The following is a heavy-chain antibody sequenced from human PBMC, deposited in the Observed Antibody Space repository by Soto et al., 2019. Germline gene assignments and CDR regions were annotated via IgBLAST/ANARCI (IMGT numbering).Heavy chain of an antibody. J-gene: IGHJ6*02. Sequence: PSETLSLTCTVSGGSFRGYYWGWVRQPPGKGLEWIGEINHSGSSNYHPSLKSRVTISVATSKNQFSLTVNSVTPADTAVYYCARGEITLLGGMDVWGHGTTVTVS. D-gene: IGHD1-20*01. V-gene: IGHV4-34*01. CDR1: GGSFRGYY. CDR2: INHSGSS. CDR3: ARGEITLLGGMDV.